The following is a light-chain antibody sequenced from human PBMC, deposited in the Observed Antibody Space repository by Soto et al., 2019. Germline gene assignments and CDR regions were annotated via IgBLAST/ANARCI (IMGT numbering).Light chain of an antibody. Sequence: EIVMTQSPATLSVSPGERATLSCRATQSVSSNLAWYQQKPGQAPRLLIYGASTSATGIPARFSGSGSGTEFTLTISSLQSEDFAVYYCQQYNNWPPFLTFGGGTKVEIK. CDR3: QQYNNWPPFLT. V-gene: IGKV3-15*01. CDR2: GAS. CDR1: QSVSSN. J-gene: IGKJ4*01.